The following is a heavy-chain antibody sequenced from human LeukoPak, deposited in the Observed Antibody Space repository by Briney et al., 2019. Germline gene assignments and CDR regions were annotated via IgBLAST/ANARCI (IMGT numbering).Heavy chain of an antibody. CDR1: GGSFSGYY. Sequence: PSETLSLTCAVYGGSFSGYYWSWLRQPPGKGLEWIGEINHSGSTNYNPSLKSRVTISVDTSKNQFSLKLSSVTAADTAVYYCARKGVGGYSYGFDYWGQGTLVTVSS. CDR3: ARKGVGGYSYGFDY. J-gene: IGHJ4*02. V-gene: IGHV4-34*01. CDR2: INHSGST. D-gene: IGHD5-18*01.